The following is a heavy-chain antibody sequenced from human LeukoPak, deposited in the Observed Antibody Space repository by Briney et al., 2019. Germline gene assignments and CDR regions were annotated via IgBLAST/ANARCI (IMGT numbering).Heavy chain of an antibody. CDR3: AKDRKGGLDY. J-gene: IGHJ4*02. V-gene: IGHV3-23*01. Sequence: GGSLRLSCAASEFSVSSNFMTWVRQAPGKGLEWVSAISGSGGSTYYADSVKGRFTISRDNSKNTLYLQMNSLRAEDTAVYYCAKDRKGGLDYWGQGTLVTVSS. CDR1: EFSVSSNF. D-gene: IGHD3-16*01. CDR2: ISGSGGST.